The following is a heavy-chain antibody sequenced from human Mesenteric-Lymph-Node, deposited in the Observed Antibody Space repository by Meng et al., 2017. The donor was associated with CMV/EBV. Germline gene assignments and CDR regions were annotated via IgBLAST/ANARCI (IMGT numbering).Heavy chain of an antibody. Sequence: SETLSLTCNVSGGSITNNRFYWGWIRESPGKGLEWIGHIYKSGSPHHNPSLKSRVTMSIDTSKSQFSLKLRSVTAADTAVYYCVTVGRDIYGSGSDYKGSFDYWGQGTLVTVSS. CDR1: GGSITNNRFY. V-gene: IGHV4-39*07. D-gene: IGHD3-10*01. CDR2: IYKSGSP. J-gene: IGHJ4*02. CDR3: VTVGRDIYGSGSDYKGSFDY.